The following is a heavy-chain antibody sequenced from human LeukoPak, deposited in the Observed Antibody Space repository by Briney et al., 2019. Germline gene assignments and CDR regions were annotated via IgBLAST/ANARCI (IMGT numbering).Heavy chain of an antibody. J-gene: IGHJ4*02. CDR1: GFTFSSYA. CDR3: VKALSTVTASARNFDY. D-gene: IGHD4-17*01. CDR2: ISGSGGST. Sequence: PGGSLTLSCAASGFTFSSYAMSWVRQAPGKGLDGVSAISGSGGSTYYADSVKGRFTISRDNSKNTLYLQMNTLRVEDTAVYYCVKALSTVTASARNFDYWGQGALVTVSS. V-gene: IGHV3-23*01.